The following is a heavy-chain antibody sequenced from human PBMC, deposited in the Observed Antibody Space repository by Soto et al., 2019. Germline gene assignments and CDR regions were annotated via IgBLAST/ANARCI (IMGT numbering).Heavy chain of an antibody. CDR2: SFFTGRA. Sequence: QLQMQESSSGLVKPSETLSLNCSVSGGSISSTVHYWAWIRQPPGKGLEWIGFSFFTGRAYYNPSXEXXVTISVDTSKYEFSLSLLSVTATDSAVYFCARGTITGGFDAWGQGTVVTVSA. CDR1: GGSISSTVHY. D-gene: IGHD7-27*01. CDR3: ARGTITGGFDA. J-gene: IGHJ4*02. V-gene: IGHV4-39*01.